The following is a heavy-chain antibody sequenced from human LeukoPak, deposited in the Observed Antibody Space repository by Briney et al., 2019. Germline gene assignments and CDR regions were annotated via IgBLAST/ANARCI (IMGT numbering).Heavy chain of an antibody. CDR1: GASLSSYY. V-gene: IGHV4-4*07. D-gene: IGHD1-26*01. CDR3: ARVVGATYDAFDI. J-gene: IGHJ3*02. CDR2: IYTSGST. Sequence: SETLSLTCTVSGASLSSYYWSCIRQPAGKGREWIGRIYTSGSTNYIPSLKSRVTMSVATSKNQFSLKLSSVTAADTAVYYCARVVGATYDAFDIWGQGTMVTVSS.